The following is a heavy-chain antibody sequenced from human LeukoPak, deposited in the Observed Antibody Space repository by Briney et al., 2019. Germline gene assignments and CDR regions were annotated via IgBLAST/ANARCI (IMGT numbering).Heavy chain of an antibody. CDR3: VKDKDWNSRGFDP. J-gene: IGHJ5*02. CDR2: IYYSGST. V-gene: IGHV4-34*01. CDR1: GGSFSGYY. D-gene: IGHD1-7*01. Sequence: SETLSLTCAVYGGSFSGYYWSWIRQPPGKGLEWIGSIYYSGSTYYNPSLKSRVTISVDTSKNHFSLRLSSVAAADTAVYYCVKDKDWNSRGFDPWGQGTLVTVSS.